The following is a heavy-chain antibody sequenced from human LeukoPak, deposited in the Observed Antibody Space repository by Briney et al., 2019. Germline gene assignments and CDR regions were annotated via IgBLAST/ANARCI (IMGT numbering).Heavy chain of an antibody. CDR2: INPGGGST. V-gene: IGHV1-46*01. CDR3: AKELQSDQPGLDP. D-gene: IGHD4-11*01. CDR1: GYSFTSYY. Sequence: GASVKVSCNGSGYSFTSYYIHWVRQAPGQGLESMGIINPGGGSTSYAQKFQDRVTMTRDTSTSTVYMEMNSLRSEEMAVYYCAKELQSDQPGLDPWGQGTLVIVSS. J-gene: IGHJ5*02.